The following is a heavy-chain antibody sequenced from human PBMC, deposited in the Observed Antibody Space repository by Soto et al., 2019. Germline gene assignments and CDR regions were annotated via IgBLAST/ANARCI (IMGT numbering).Heavy chain of an antibody. CDR2: TYHNGNT. J-gene: IGHJ6*02. CDR1: GDSISSGGYS. CDR3: ARGRDYYDSSGYYGGYGLDV. V-gene: IGHV4-30-2*06. Sequence: QLQLRESGSGLVKPSQTLSLTCAVSGDSISSGGYSWNWIRQSPGKGLEWIGYTYHNGNTTYNPSLKSRATISLDRSQNEFSLKLTSVTAADTAVYFCARGRDYYDSSGYYGGYGLDVWGQGTTVTVSS. D-gene: IGHD3-22*01.